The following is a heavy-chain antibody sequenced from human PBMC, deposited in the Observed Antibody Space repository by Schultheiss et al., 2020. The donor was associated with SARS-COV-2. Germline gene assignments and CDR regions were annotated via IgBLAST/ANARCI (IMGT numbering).Heavy chain of an antibody. CDR3: ARARAEQHLPFSWGPIPHPTTWIDP. J-gene: IGHJ5*02. CDR1: GFTFSSYS. V-gene: IGHV3-74*01. D-gene: IGHD6-13*01. Sequence: GESLKISCAASGFTFSSYSMNWVRQAPGKWLEWVSRINSDGSASSYADSVKGRFTVSRDNAGNTHYLQMNNLRVEDTAIYYCARARAEQHLPFSWGPIPHPTTWIDPWGQGTLVTVSS. CDR2: INSDGSAS.